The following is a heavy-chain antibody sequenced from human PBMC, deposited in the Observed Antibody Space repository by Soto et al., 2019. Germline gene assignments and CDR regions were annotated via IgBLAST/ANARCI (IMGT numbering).Heavy chain of an antibody. CDR2: INHSGST. Sequence: QVQLQQWGPGLLKPSETLSLTCAVYGGSFSGYYWSWIRQPPGKGLEWIGEINHSGSTNYNPSLKSRVTISVDTSKNQFSLKLSSVTAADTAVYYYAKTIQLWSGIYYYYGMDVWGQGTTVTVSS. D-gene: IGHD5-18*01. J-gene: IGHJ6*02. V-gene: IGHV4-34*01. CDR1: GGSFSGYY. CDR3: AKTIQLWSGIYYYYGMDV.